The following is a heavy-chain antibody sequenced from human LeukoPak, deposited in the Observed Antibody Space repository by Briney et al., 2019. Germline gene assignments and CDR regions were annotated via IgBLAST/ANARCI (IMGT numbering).Heavy chain of an antibody. V-gene: IGHV3-9*01. J-gene: IGHJ4*02. CDR2: INWNSGSI. D-gene: IGHD6-13*01. CDR3: AKDLGSLGPRTFDY. Sequence: GGSLRLSCAASGFTFDDYAMHWVRQAPGKGLEWVSGINWNSGSIGYADSVKGRFTISRDNAKNSLYLQMNSLRAEDTALYYCAKDLGSLGPRTFDYWGQGTLVTVSS. CDR1: GFTFDDYA.